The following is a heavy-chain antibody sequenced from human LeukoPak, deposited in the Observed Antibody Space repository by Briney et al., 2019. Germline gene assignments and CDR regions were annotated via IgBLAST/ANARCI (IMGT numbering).Heavy chain of an antibody. J-gene: IGHJ3*02. CDR3: TTLCYNDRTFFET. CDR2: IKSRTDGATT. Sequence: GGSLRLSCAASGFTFNSYWMHWVRQAPGKGLEWVGRIKSRTDGATTDYTASLKGRVTISRDDSKKTLYLQINSLKTADTAVYYCTTLCYNDRTFFETWGQGTMVSVSS. V-gene: IGHV3-15*01. CDR1: GFTFNSYW. D-gene: IGHD3-22*01.